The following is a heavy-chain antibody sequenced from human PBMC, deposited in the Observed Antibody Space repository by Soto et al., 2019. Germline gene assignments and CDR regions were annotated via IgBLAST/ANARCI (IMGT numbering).Heavy chain of an antibody. CDR3: AVMTTVTTGDY. CDR2: IIPIFGTA. D-gene: IGHD4-17*01. Sequence: GASVKVSCKASGGTFSSYAISWVRQAPGQGLEWMGGIIPIFGTANYAQKFQGRVTITADESTSTAYMELSSLRSEDTAVYYCAVMTTVTTGDYWGQGTLVTVSS. V-gene: IGHV1-69*13. J-gene: IGHJ4*02. CDR1: GGTFSSYA.